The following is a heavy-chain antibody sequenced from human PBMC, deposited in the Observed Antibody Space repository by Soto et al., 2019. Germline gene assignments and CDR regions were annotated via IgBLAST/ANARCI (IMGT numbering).Heavy chain of an antibody. D-gene: IGHD3-22*01. V-gene: IGHV1-46*01. CDR3: ARDHTPLYYYDSSGPDYCFDY. CDR2: INPSGGST. CDR1: GYTFTSYY. Sequence: GASVKVSCKASGYTFTSYYMHWVRQSPGQGLEWMGIINPSGGSTSYAQKFQGRVTMTRDTSTSTVYMELSSLRSEDTAVYYCARDHTPLYYYDSSGPDYCFDYWGQGTLVPVSS. J-gene: IGHJ4*02.